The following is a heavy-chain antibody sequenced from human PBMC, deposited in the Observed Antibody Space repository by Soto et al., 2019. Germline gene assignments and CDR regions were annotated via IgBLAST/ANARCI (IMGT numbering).Heavy chain of an antibody. D-gene: IGHD2-15*01. J-gene: IGHJ3*02. V-gene: IGHV5-51*01. Sequence: PGESLKICCKGSGYSCTSYWIGWVRQMPGKGLEWMGIIYPGDSDTRYSPSFQGQVTISADKSISTAYLQWSSLKASDTAMYYCARQSAESGYCSGGSCYLTDAFDIWGQGTMVTVSS. CDR1: GYSCTSYW. CDR2: IYPGDSDT. CDR3: ARQSAESGYCSGGSCYLTDAFDI.